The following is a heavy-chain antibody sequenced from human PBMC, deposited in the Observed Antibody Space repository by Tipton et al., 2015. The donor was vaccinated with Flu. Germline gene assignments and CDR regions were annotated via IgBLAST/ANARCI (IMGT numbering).Heavy chain of an antibody. V-gene: IGHV4-59*01. D-gene: IGHD6-19*01. J-gene: IGHJ2*01. CDR1: GGSISSYY. CDR3: ARGIAVAREAWWYFEV. Sequence: TLSLTCTVSGGSISSYYWSWIRQPPGKGLEWIGYIYYSGSTNYNPSLKSRVTISVDTSKQQFSLKLSSVTAADTAVYYCARGIAVAREAWWYFEVWGRGTLVTVSS. CDR2: IYYSGST.